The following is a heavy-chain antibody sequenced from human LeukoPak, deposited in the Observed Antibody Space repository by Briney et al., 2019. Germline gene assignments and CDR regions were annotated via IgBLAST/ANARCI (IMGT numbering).Heavy chain of an antibody. CDR1: GFTFSTYS. Sequence: GGSLRLSCAASGFTFSTYSMNWVRQAPGKGLEWLSSISSSSSAIYYANSVQGRFTISRGNAKNSLYLQMNTLRAEDAAVYYCARDSVVPAAQSYHYYYYMDVWGKGTTVTVSS. CDR2: ISSSSSAI. J-gene: IGHJ6*03. D-gene: IGHD2-2*01. V-gene: IGHV3-21*01. CDR3: ARDSVVPAAQSYHYYYYMDV.